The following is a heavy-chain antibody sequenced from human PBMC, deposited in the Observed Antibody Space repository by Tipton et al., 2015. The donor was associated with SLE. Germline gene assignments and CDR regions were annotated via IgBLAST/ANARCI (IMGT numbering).Heavy chain of an antibody. J-gene: IGHJ4*02. CDR1: GFTFSSYG. V-gene: IGHV3-30*02. CDR2: IRFDGSNK. D-gene: IGHD3-9*01. CDR3: TKDEVLRFFDWLFPPRY. Sequence: SLRLSCAASGFTFSSYGMHWVRQAPGKGLEWVAFIRFDGSNKYYADSVKGRFTISRDSAKNTLYLQMNSLRAEDTAVYYCTKDEVLRFFDWLFPPRYWGQGTLVTVSS.